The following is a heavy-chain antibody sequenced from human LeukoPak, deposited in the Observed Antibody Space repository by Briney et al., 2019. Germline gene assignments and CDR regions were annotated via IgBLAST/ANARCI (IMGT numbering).Heavy chain of an antibody. CDR1: GFTFSSYC. CDR3: ARDYGDGGNSGSVGIDY. D-gene: IGHD4-23*01. Sequence: RGSLRLSCAASGFTFSSYCMSWVRQAPGKGLEWVSGIGISGGITYYADSVKGRFTISRDNSKNTLYLQMNSLRAEDAAVYYCARDYGDGGNSGSVGIDYWGQGALVTVSS. J-gene: IGHJ4*02. V-gene: IGHV3-23*01. CDR2: IGISGGIT.